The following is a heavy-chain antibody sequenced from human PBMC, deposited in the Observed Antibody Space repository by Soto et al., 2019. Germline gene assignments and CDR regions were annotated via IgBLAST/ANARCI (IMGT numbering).Heavy chain of an antibody. D-gene: IGHD3-22*01. J-gene: IGHJ4*02. V-gene: IGHV1-69*13. Sequence: SVKVSCKASGGTFSSYAISWVRQAPGQGLEWMGGIIPIFGTANYAQKFQGRVTITADESTSTAYMELSSLRSEDTAVYYCATSYYDSRRPIYYFDYWGQGTLVTVSS. CDR1: GGTFSSYA. CDR2: IIPIFGTA. CDR3: ATSYYDSRRPIYYFDY.